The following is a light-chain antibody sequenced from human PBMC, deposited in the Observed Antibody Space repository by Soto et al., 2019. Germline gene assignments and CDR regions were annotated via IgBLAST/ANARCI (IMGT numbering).Light chain of an antibody. V-gene: IGKV3-15*01. J-gene: IGKJ1*01. CDR2: GAA. CDR1: QSVSIN. CDR3: QQYNNSPQT. Sequence: EIVMTQSPATLSVSPGERATLSCRASQSVSINLAWYQQKPGQAPRLLIYGAATRATGVPARFSGSASGTEFILTISSLQSEDFAVYYCQQYNNSPQTFGQGTKVEMK.